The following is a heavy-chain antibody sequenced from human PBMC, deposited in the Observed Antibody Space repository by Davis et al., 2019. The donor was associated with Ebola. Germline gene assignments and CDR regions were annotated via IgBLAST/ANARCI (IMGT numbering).Heavy chain of an antibody. V-gene: IGHV3-7*01. Sequence: GGSLRLSCAASGFTFSSYAMSWVRQAPGKGLEWVANIKQDGSEKYYVDSVKGRFTISRDNAKNSLYLQMNSLRAEDTAVYYCARVHYGDYVSYWGQGTLVTVSS. D-gene: IGHD4-17*01. CDR3: ARVHYGDYVSY. J-gene: IGHJ4*02. CDR1: GFTFSSYA. CDR2: IKQDGSEK.